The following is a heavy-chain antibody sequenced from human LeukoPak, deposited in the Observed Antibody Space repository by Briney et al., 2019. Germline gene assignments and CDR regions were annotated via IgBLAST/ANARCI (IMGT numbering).Heavy chain of an antibody. V-gene: IGHV3-9*01. CDR2: ISWNSGAI. CDR3: AKGLSKSSSASYYTD. CDR1: GFSFDDYA. J-gene: IGHJ4*02. D-gene: IGHD2-2*02. Sequence: PGGSLLLSCAASGFSFDDYAMHWVRPAPGKGLEWVSGISWNSGAIGYADSVKGRFTISRDNAKNSLYLQMNSLRAEDTALYYCAKGLSKSSSASYYTDWGQGTLVTVSS.